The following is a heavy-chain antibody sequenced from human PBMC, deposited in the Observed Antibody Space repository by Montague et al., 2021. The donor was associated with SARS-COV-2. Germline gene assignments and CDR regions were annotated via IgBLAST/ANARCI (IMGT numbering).Heavy chain of an antibody. CDR3: ARSTATFGESHNWFAP. CDR2: IYYSGTT. V-gene: IGHV4-39*01. J-gene: IGHJ5*02. CDR1: GGSISSNNNY. Sequence: SETLSLTCTVSGGSISSNNNYWGWIRQSAGKGLEWIGSIYYSGTTYYNPSLKSRVTISVDTSKNQLFLRLSSATATDTSVYYCARSTATFGESHNWFAPWGQGTLVIVSS. D-gene: IGHD3-10*01.